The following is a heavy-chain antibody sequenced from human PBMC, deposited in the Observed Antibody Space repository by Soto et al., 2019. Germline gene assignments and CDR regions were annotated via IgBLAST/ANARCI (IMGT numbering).Heavy chain of an antibody. CDR3: ARDPLSTTMVRGVNWFDP. CDR1: GYTFTSYG. CDR2: ISAYNGNT. D-gene: IGHD3-10*01. J-gene: IGHJ5*02. Sequence: ASVKFSCKASGYTFTSYGISWVRQAPGQGLEWMGWISAYNGNTNYAQKLQGRVTMTTDTSTSTAYMELRSLRSDDTAVYYCARDPLSTTMVRGVNWFDPWGQGTLVTVSS. V-gene: IGHV1-18*01.